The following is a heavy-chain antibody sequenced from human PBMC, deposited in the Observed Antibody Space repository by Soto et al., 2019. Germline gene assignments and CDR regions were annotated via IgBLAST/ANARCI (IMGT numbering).Heavy chain of an antibody. CDR2: IHHSGST. CDR3: ARSSVGIIACRAGFDH. Sequence: QVQLQESGPGLVKPSGTVSLICAVSGGPISSNNGWCWVRQPPGKGLGWIGEIHHSGSTNYNPSLKSRVTIAVDKSKNQCPLQLSSVPAADTAVHYGARSSVGIIACRAGFDHWGQGTVVTVSS. V-gene: IGHV4-4*02. J-gene: IGHJ4*02. CDR1: GGPISSNNG. D-gene: IGHD2-21*01.